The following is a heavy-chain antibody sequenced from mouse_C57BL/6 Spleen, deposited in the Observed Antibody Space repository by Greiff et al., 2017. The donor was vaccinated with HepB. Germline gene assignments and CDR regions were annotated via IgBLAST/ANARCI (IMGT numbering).Heavy chain of an antibody. CDR1: GFSFNTYA. CDR2: IRSKSNNYAT. V-gene: IGHV10-1*01. D-gene: IGHD1-1*01. CDR3: VRQLRLYAMDY. J-gene: IGHJ4*01. Sequence: EVKVVESGGGLVQPKGSLKLSCAASGFSFNTYAMNWVRQAPGKGLEWVARIRSKSNNYATYYADSVKDRFTISRDDSESMLYLQMNNLKTEDPAMYYCVRQLRLYAMDYWGQGTSVTVSS.